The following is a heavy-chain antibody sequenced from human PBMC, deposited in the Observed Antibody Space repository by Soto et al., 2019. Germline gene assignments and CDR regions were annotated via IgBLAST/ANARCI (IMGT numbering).Heavy chain of an antibody. Sequence: QVQLQESGPGLVKPSQTLSLTCTVSGGSISNDEYYWSWVRQPPGQGLEWLGYIYSSGSTNYNPSLKSRLSISRDTPQTKFSLKLRSVTVADTAVYYCARQIFGVGPLDHWGQETLVTVSS. J-gene: IGHJ4*02. D-gene: IGHD3-3*01. CDR1: GGSISNDEYY. V-gene: IGHV4-30-4*01. CDR2: IYSSGST. CDR3: ARQIFGVGPLDH.